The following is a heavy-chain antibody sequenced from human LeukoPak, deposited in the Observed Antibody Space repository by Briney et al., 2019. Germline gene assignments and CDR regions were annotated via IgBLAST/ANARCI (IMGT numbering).Heavy chain of an antibody. D-gene: IGHD2-15*01. J-gene: IGHJ5*02. Sequence: SETLSLTCTVSGGSINGYWSWIRQPPGKGLEWIAYIHYTGTTNLNPSLKSRVTMSVDTSNNRVSLTLNPVTAADTAVYYCARHSTDSVGGGWLDPWGQGTLVTVSS. CDR3: ARHSTDSVGGGWLDP. CDR2: IHYTGTT. V-gene: IGHV4-59*08. CDR1: GGSINGY.